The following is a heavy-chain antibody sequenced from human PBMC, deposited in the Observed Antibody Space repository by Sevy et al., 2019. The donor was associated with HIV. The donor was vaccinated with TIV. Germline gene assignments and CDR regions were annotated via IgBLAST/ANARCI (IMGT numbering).Heavy chain of an antibody. CDR3: ARRRTMVRGIMSGAFDL. D-gene: IGHD3-10*01. CDR1: GYTFTSYD. J-gene: IGHJ3*01. V-gene: IGHV1-18*01. Sequence: ASVKVSCQASGYTFTSYDINWVRLAPGQGLEWMGWISNYNGDTNYAQKFQGRVTMTTDPSTTTAYMELRNLRSEDTDVYYCARRRTMVRGIMSGAFDLWGQGTMVTVSS. CDR2: ISNYNGDT.